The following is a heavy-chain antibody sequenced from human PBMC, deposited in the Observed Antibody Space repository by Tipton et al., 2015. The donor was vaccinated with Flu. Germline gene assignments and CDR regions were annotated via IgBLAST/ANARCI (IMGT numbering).Heavy chain of an antibody. CDR1: GYSISSGFY. CDR2: IYHSGST. J-gene: IGHJ4*02. V-gene: IGHV4-38-2*02. Sequence: TLSLTCTVSGYSISSGFYWGWIRQPPGKGLEWIGNIYHSGSTFYNPSLKSRVTISVDTSKNQFSLKLSSVTAADTAVYYYARGDGYNFDYWGQGTLVTVPS. D-gene: IGHD5-24*01. CDR3: ARGDGYNFDY.